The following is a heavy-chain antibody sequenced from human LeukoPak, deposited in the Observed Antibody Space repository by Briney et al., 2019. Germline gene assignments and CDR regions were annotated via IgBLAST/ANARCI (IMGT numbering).Heavy chain of an antibody. CDR3: ARVYDCSSTSCYWNAY. V-gene: IGHV1-2*02. CDR1: GYTFTGYY. J-gene: IGHJ4*02. D-gene: IGHD2-2*01. Sequence: AAVNVSCKASGYTFTGYYMHWVRQAPGQELDGMGWINPNSGGTNYAQKLQGRVTMTRDTAITTDYMELRRLRSDAAAVSYCARVYDCSSTSCYWNAYWGQGTLVTVSS. CDR2: INPNSGGT.